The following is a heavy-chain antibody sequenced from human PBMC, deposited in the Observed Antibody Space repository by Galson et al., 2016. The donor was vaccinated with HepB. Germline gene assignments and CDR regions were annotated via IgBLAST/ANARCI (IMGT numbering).Heavy chain of an antibody. CDR3: TREPPGSGGYAYSFWFVD. CDR1: GYTFSEYS. J-gene: IGHJ4*02. D-gene: IGHD5-18*01. V-gene: IGHV3-48*02. Sequence: SLRLSCAASGYTFSEYSMNWVRQAPGKGLEWISYITPITGVTMYADSVKGRFTISRDDDKRSLYLQMNSLRDEDTALYYCTREPPGSGGYAYSFWFVDWGRGTQDTVSS. CDR2: ITPITGVT.